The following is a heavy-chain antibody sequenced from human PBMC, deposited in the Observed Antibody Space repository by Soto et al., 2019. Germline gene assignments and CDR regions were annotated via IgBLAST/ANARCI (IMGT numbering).Heavy chain of an antibody. V-gene: IGHV3-30*18. J-gene: IGHJ5*02. CDR1: GFTFSSYG. Sequence: GGSLRLSCAASGFTFSSYGMHWVRQAPGKGLEWVAVISYDGSNKYYADSVKGRFTISRDNSKNTLYLQMNSLRAEDTAVYYCAKTVLRSDYGDYLNNWFDPWGQGTLVTVSS. CDR3: AKTVLRSDYGDYLNNWFDP. D-gene: IGHD4-17*01. CDR2: ISYDGSNK.